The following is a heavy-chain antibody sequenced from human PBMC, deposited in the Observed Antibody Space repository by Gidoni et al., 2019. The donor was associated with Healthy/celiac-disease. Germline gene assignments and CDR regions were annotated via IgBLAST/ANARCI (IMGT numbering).Heavy chain of an antibody. CDR1: GFTFSSYA. CDR2: ISGSGGST. Sequence: EVQLLESGGGLVQPGGSLRLSCAASGFTFSSYAMSWVRQAPGKGLEWVSAISGSGGSTYYADSVKGRFTISRDNSKNTLYLQMNSLRAEDTAVYYCAKDRSGYCSGGSCYPLDYWGQGTLVTVSS. V-gene: IGHV3-23*01. CDR3: AKDRSGYCSGGSCYPLDY. J-gene: IGHJ4*02. D-gene: IGHD2-15*01.